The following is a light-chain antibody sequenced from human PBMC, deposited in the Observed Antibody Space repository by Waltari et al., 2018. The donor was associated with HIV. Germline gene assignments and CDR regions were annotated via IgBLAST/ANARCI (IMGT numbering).Light chain of an antibody. Sequence: QSVLTQPPSVSGAPGQRVTISCTGSSSNIGAGYDVHWYQQSPGSAPKLLINGNVNRPSGGPDRFSDSKSGTSASLAITGLQAEDEADYYCQSYDSSLSGSVFGGGTKLTVL. CDR2: GNV. CDR1: SSNIGAGYD. V-gene: IGLV1-40*01. J-gene: IGLJ3*02. CDR3: QSYDSSLSGSV.